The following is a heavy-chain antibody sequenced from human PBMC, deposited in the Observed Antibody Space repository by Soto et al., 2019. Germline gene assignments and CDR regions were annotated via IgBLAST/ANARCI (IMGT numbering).Heavy chain of an antibody. J-gene: IGHJ5*02. Sequence: GASLKISCKGSGYSFTSYWIGWVRQMPGKGLEWMGIIYPGDSDTRYSPSFQGQVTISADKSISAAYLQWSSLKASDTVMYYCARHLIAASSFDPWGQGTLVTVSS. CDR2: IYPGDSDT. D-gene: IGHD6-25*01. V-gene: IGHV5-51*01. CDR1: GYSFTSYW. CDR3: ARHLIAASSFDP.